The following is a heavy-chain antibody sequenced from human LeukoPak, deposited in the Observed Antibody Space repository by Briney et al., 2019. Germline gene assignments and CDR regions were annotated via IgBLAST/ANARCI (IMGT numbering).Heavy chain of an antibody. CDR3: ARQDTAILDY. CDR2: IFRIGST. V-gene: IGHV4-38-2*02. Sequence: SETLSLTCTVSGFSITTGYYWAWIRQPPGKGLEWIGTIFRIGSTYYNPSLKSRVTISVDTSKNQFSLKLSSVTAADTAVYYCARQDTAILDYWGQGTLVTVSS. D-gene: IGHD5-18*01. J-gene: IGHJ4*02. CDR1: GFSITTGYY.